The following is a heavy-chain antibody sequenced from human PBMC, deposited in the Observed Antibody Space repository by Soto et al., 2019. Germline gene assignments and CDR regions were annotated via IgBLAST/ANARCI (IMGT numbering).Heavy chain of an antibody. V-gene: IGHV4-39*01. CDR1: GGSISSSSYY. J-gene: IGHJ4*02. CDR2: IYYSGST. CDR3: ARLEGLATISYYFDY. Sequence: PSETLSLTCTVSGGSISSSSYYWGWIRQPPGKGLEWIGSIYYSGSTYYNPSLKSRVTISVDRSKNQFSQKLSSVTAADTAVYYCARLEGLATISYYFDYWGQGTLVTVSS. D-gene: IGHD3-9*01.